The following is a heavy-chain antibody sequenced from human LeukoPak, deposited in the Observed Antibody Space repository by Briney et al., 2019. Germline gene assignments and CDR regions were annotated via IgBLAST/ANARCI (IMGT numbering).Heavy chain of an antibody. D-gene: IGHD1-26*01. J-gene: IGHJ4*02. CDR3: ARVRGSFPYYFDY. CDR2: IYYSGST. CDR1: GGSISSYY. V-gene: IGHV4-59*12. Sequence: SETLSLTCTVSGGSISSYYRSWIRQPPGKGLEWIGYIYYSGSTNYNPSLKSRVTISVDTSKNQFSLKLSSVTAADTAVYYCARVRGSFPYYFDYWGQGTLVTVSS.